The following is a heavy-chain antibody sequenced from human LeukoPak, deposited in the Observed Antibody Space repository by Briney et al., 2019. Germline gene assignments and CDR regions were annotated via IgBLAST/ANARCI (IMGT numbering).Heavy chain of an antibody. V-gene: IGHV1-46*01. Sequence: ASAKVSCKASGYTFTSYYMHWVRQAPGQGLEWMGIINPSGGSTSYAQKFQGRVTMTRDTSTSTVYMELSSLRSEDTAVYYCARGGSGRDYYYGMDVWGKGTTVAVSS. CDR1: GYTFTSYY. CDR3: ARGGSGRDYYYGMDV. D-gene: IGHD3-10*01. CDR2: INPSGGST. J-gene: IGHJ6*04.